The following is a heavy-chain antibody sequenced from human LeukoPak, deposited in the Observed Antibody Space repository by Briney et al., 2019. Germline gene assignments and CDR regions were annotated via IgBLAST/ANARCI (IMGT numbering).Heavy chain of an antibody. CDR3: ARDRAVLLWFGSQGEFDP. J-gene: IGHJ5*02. V-gene: IGHV1-2*04. D-gene: IGHD3-10*01. CDR2: INPNSGGT. Sequence: ASVKVSCKASGYTFTGYYMHWVRQAPGQGLEWMGRINPNSGGTNYAQKFQGWVTMTRDTFTSTAYMELRSLRSDDTAVYYCARDRAVLLWFGSQGEFDPWGQGTLVTVSS. CDR1: GYTFTGYY.